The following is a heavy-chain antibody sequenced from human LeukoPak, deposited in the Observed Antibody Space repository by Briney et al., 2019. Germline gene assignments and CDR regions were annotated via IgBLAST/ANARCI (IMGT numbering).Heavy chain of an antibody. Sequence: GASVKVSCNPSDYTVARYATSWVRQAPRQGVGGLGWISAYNGNTNYAQRLQGRVTMTTDTSTSTAYMELRSLRADDTAVYHCARNTYHYDSRGYFYFDYWGQETLVTVSS. CDR2: ISAYNGNT. CDR3: ARNTYHYDSRGYFYFDY. J-gene: IGHJ4*02. CDR1: DYTVARYA. D-gene: IGHD3-22*01. V-gene: IGHV1-18*01.